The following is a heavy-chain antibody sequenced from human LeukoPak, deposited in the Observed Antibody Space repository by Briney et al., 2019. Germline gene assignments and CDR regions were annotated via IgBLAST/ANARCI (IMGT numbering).Heavy chain of an antibody. J-gene: IGHJ4*02. CDR1: GGSISSHY. CDR2: IYYSGST. Sequence: SETLSLTCTVSGGSISSHYWSWIRQLPGKGLEWIGYIYYSGSTNYNPSLKSRVTISVDTSKSQFSLKLSSVTATDAAVYDCATIEKDGYKIHSIDYWGQGTLVTVSS. D-gene: IGHD5-24*01. V-gene: IGHV4-59*11. CDR3: ATIEKDGYKIHSIDY.